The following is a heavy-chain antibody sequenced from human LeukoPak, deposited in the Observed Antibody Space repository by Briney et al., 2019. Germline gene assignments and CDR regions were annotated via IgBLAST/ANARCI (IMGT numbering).Heavy chain of an antibody. V-gene: IGHV1-69*04. CDR3: AINYYGSGSYNY. J-gene: IGHJ4*02. Sequence: ASVKVSCKASGGTFSSYAISWVRQAPGQGLEWMGRIIPILGIANYAQKFQGRVTITADKSTSTAYMELSSLRSEDTAVYYCAINYYGSGSYNYWGQGTLVTVSS. CDR1: GGTFSSYA. CDR2: IIPILGIA. D-gene: IGHD3-10*01.